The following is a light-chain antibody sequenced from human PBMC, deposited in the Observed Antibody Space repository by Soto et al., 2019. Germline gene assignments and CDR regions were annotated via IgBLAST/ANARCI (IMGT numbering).Light chain of an antibody. V-gene: IGKV3D-20*02. CDR2: GAY. J-gene: IGKJ4*01. CDR1: QSVRSSS. CDR3: QQRSNWPSLN. Sequence: IGLTQSPGTLSFSPGERATRSFSSIQSVRSSSLAWYQKKPGQAHRLIXYGAYRRATGIPDRLSGSGSGTELTLTISRLEPEDSAVYYCQQRSNWPSLNFGGGSKVHIK.